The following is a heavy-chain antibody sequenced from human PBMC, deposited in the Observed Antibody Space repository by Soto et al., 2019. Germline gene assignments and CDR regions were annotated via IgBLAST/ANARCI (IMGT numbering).Heavy chain of an antibody. CDR3: ARGNWNYAYDY. V-gene: IGHV4-59*08. Sequence: SETLSLTCTVSGGSISSYYWSWIRQPPGKGLEWIGYIYYSGSTNYNPSLKSRVTISVDTSKNQFSLKLSSVTSADMAVYYCARGNWNYAYDYWGQGTLVTVSS. CDR2: IYYSGST. J-gene: IGHJ4*02. D-gene: IGHD1-7*01. CDR1: GGSISSYY.